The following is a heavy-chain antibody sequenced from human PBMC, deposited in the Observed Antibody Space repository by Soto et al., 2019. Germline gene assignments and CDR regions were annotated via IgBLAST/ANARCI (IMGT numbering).Heavy chain of an antibody. CDR1: GFTFSSYA. D-gene: IGHD2-15*01. CDR3: AKDKVYDVVVVAARFARGSRWFDP. V-gene: IGHV3-23*01. J-gene: IGHJ5*02. Sequence: PGGSLRLSCAASGFTFSSYAMSWVRQAPGKGLEWVSAISGSGGSTYYADSVKGRFTISRDNSKNTLYLQMNSLRAEDTAVYYCAKDKVYDVVVVAARFARGSRWFDPWGQGTLVTVSS. CDR2: ISGSGGST.